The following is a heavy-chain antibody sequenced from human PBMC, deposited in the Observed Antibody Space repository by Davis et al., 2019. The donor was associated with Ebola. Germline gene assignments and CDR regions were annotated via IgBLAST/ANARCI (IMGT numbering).Heavy chain of an antibody. D-gene: IGHD1-26*01. CDR3: AREVGPYYFDY. CDR2: IYYSGST. V-gene: IGHV4-59*01. J-gene: IGHJ4*02. CDR1: GGSISSYY. Sequence: PSETLSLTCTVSGGSISSYYWSWIRQPPGKGLEWIGYIYYSGSTNYNPSLKSRVTISVDTSKNQFSLKLSSVTAADTAVYYCAREVGPYYFDYWGQGTLVTVSS.